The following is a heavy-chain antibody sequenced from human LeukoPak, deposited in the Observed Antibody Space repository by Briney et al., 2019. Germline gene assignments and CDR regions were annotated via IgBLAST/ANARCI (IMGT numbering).Heavy chain of an antibody. D-gene: IGHD3-10*01. CDR1: GDSVSNNNVA. J-gene: IGHJ4*02. CDR3: ARVSSRVFDY. Sequence: SQTLSLTCAISGDSVSNNNVAWNWIRQSPSRGLEWLGRTYYRSKWYNDYAISVKSRITINPDTSMNQFPLQLNSVTPDDTAVYYCARVSSRVFDYWGQGTLVTVSS. V-gene: IGHV6-1*01. CDR2: TYYRSKWYN.